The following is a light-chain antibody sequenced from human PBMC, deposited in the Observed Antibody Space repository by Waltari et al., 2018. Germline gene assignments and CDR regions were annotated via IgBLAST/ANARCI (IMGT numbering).Light chain of an antibody. Sequence: EIVLTQSPATLSLSPGERATLPCRASQSVSSYLARYQQKPGQAPRLLIHDASNRATGIPARFSGSGSGTDFTLPISRLEPEDFAVYYCQQRSNWPPLFGQGTRLEIK. CDR2: DAS. V-gene: IGKV3-11*01. CDR1: QSVSSY. J-gene: IGKJ5*01. CDR3: QQRSNWPPL.